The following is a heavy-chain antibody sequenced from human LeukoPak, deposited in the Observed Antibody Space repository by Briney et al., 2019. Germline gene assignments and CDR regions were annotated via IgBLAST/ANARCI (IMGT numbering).Heavy chain of an antibody. Sequence: PGGSLRLSCAASGFTFSSYGMHWVRQAPGKGLEWVAVISYDGSNKYYADSVKGRFTISRDNSKNTLYLQMNSLRAEDTAVYYCAKDPVLFDYWGQGTLVTVSS. CDR1: GFTFSSYG. CDR3: AKDPVLFDY. CDR2: ISYDGSNK. V-gene: IGHV3-30*18. J-gene: IGHJ4*02.